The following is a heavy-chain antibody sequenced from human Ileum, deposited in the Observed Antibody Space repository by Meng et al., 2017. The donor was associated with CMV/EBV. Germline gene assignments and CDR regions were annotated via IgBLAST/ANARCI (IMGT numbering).Heavy chain of an antibody. CDR1: GGSISSSSYY. D-gene: IGHD3-3*01. J-gene: IGHJ4*02. V-gene: IGHV4-39*07. CDR3: ARAPYDFWSGYNHYFDY. CDR2: IYYSGST. Sequence: SETLSLTCTVSGGSISSSSYYWGWIRQPPGKGLEWIGSIYYSGSTYYNPSLKSRVTISVDTSKNQFSLKLSSVTAADTAVYYCARAPYDFWSGYNHYFDYWGQGTLVTVSS.